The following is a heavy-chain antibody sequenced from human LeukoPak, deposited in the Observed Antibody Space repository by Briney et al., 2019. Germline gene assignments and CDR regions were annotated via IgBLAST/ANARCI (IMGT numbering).Heavy chain of an antibody. Sequence: ASVRVSSMASGYTFTSYDVNWVRQAPGQGPEWMGWMNGNTGKKDYGQKFQGRVTMTRDTSKSTAYMEISSLSSDYTAIYYCARGNSYGSPYGMDVWGQGTTVTVSS. CDR1: GYTFTSYD. J-gene: IGHJ6*02. CDR2: MNGNTGKK. D-gene: IGHD5-18*01. CDR3: ARGNSYGSPYGMDV. V-gene: IGHV1-8*01.